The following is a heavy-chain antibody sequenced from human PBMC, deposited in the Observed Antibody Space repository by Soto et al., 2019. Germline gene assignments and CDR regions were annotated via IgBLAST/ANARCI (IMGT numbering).Heavy chain of an antibody. D-gene: IGHD1-1*01. CDR3: AREDERTAAFDI. V-gene: IGHV3-7*03. Sequence: PGGSLRLSCVASGFTFSSYWMSWVRQAPGKGLEGVANIKQDGSEKYYVDSVKGRFTISRDNAKNSLYLQMNSLRAEDTAVYYCAREDERTAAFDIWGKGTMGTVAS. CDR2: IKQDGSEK. CDR1: GFTFSSYW. J-gene: IGHJ3*02.